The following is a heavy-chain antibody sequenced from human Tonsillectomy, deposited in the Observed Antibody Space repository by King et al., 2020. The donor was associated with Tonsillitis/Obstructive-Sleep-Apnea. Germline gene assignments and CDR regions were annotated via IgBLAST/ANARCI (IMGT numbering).Heavy chain of an antibody. J-gene: IGHJ6*03. CDR3: ARGPLDYMDV. CDR1: GFTVSSNY. V-gene: IGHV3-53*01. CDR2: IYSGGST. Sequence: EVQLVESGGGLIQPGGSLRLSCAASGFTVSSNYMSWVRQAPGKGLEWGSVIYSGGSTYYADSVKGRFTISRDNSKNTVYLQMKSLIAEDTALYYCARGPLDYMDVWGKGTTVTVSS.